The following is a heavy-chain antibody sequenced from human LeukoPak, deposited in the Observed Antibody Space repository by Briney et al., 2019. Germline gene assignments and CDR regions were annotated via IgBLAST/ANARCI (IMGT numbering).Heavy chain of an antibody. CDR1: GFTFSSYA. Sequence: GGSLRPSCAASGFTFSSYAMSWVRQAPGKGLEWVSAISGSGGSTYYADSVKGRFTISRDNSKNTLYLQMNSLRAEDTAVYYCAQVAPPYDSSGEKFDYRGQGTLVTVSS. V-gene: IGHV3-23*01. CDR2: ISGSGGST. D-gene: IGHD3-22*01. J-gene: IGHJ4*02. CDR3: AQVAPPYDSSGEKFDY.